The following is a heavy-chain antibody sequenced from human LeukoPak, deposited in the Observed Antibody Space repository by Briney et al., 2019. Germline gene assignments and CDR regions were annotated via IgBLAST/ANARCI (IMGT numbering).Heavy chain of an antibody. CDR3: ARVGGSSGYYYYYYYMDV. CDR1: GGSFSSSYY. CDR2: IYTSGST. J-gene: IGHJ6*03. V-gene: IGHV4-4*07. D-gene: IGHD3-22*01. Sequence: PSETLSLTCGVSGGSFSSSYYWSWIRQPAGKGLEWIGRIYTSGSTNYNPSLKSRVTMSVDTSKNQFSLKLSSVTAADTAVYYCARVGGSSGYYYYYYYMDVWGKGTTVTVSS.